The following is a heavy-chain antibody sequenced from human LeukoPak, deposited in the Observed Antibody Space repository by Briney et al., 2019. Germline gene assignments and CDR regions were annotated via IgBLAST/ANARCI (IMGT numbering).Heavy chain of an antibody. Sequence: GGSLRLSCAASGFTFSSYEMNWVRRAPGKGLEWVSYISSSGSTIYYADSVKGRFTIPRDNAKNSLYLQMNSLRAEDTAVYYCARGIVTMVRGVMDYWGQGTLVTVSS. D-gene: IGHD3-10*01. CDR3: ARGIVTMVRGVMDY. V-gene: IGHV3-48*03. CDR2: ISSSGSTI. CDR1: GFTFSSYE. J-gene: IGHJ4*02.